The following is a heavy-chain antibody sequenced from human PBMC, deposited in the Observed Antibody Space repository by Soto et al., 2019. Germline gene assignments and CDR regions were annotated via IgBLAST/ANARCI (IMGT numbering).Heavy chain of an antibody. CDR1: GGSISSSNW. J-gene: IGHJ4*02. CDR2: IYHSGST. Sequence: SETLSLTCAVSGGSISSSNWWSWVRQPPGKGLEWIGEIYHSGSTNYNPSLKSRVTISVDKSKNQFSLKLSSVTAADTAVYHCASLPATSDFDYWGQGTLVTVSS. D-gene: IGHD2-2*01. V-gene: IGHV4-4*02. CDR3: ASLPATSDFDY.